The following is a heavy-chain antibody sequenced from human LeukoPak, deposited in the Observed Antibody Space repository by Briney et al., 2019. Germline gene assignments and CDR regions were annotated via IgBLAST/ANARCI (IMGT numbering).Heavy chain of an antibody. CDR1: GYTFTNND. Sequence: ASVKVSCKASGYTFTNNDINWVRQATGQGIEWMGWVSPDSGDTGYAPNFRGRVTMTTDTSINTAYMELTSLTSEDTAIYYCTKGRAAGDWGQGTLVTVSS. D-gene: IGHD6-19*01. V-gene: IGHV1-8*01. CDR3: TKGRAAGD. CDR2: VSPDSGDT. J-gene: IGHJ4*02.